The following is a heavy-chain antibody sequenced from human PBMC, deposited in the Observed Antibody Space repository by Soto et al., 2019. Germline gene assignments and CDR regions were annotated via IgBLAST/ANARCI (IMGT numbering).Heavy chain of an antibody. J-gene: IGHJ6*02. CDR3: ARRWGHGRDYYYGMDV. Sequence: PGGSLRLSCAASGFTFSSYAMHWVRQAPGKGLEWVAVISYDGSNKYYADSVKGRFTISRDNSKNTLYLQMNSLRAEDTAVYYCARRWGHGRDYYYGMDVWGQGTTVTVSS. V-gene: IGHV3-30-3*01. CDR1: GFTFSSYA. D-gene: IGHD7-27*01. CDR2: ISYDGSNK.